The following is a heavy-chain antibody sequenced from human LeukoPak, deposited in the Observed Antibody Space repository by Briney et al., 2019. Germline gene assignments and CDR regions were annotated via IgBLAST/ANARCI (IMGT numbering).Heavy chain of an antibody. CDR3: ARVFNYYDTSGYYT. V-gene: IGHV1-2*02. J-gene: IGHJ5*02. D-gene: IGHD3-22*01. CDR2: INPNSGGT. Sequence: ASVKVSCTASGYTFTVYFLHWVRQAPGQGLEWMGWINPNSGGTTFAQKFQGRVTMTRDTSISTAYMELSRLRSDDTAVYYCARVFNYYDTSGYYTWGQGTLVTVSS. CDR1: GYTFTVYF.